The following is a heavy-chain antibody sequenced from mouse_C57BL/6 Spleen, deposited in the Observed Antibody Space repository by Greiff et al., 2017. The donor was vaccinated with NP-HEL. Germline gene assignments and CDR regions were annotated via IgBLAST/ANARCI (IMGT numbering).Heavy chain of an antibody. V-gene: IGHV1-69*01. J-gene: IGHJ3*01. Sequence: QVQLQQPGAELVMPGASVKLSCKASGYTFTSYWMHWVKQRPGQGLEWIGDIDPSDSYATYNQKFKGKSTLTVAKYSSTAYMQLSSLTSEDSAVYYCARGYYGSRAWFAYWGQGTLVTVSA. D-gene: IGHD1-1*01. CDR2: IDPSDSYA. CDR1: GYTFTSYW. CDR3: ARGYYGSRAWFAY.